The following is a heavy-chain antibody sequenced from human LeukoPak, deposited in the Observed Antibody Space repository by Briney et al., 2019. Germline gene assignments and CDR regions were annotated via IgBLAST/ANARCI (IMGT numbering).Heavy chain of an antibody. V-gene: IGHV4-59*08. D-gene: IGHD3-22*01. CDR1: GGSITSYY. CDR3: ARRLGVMNPFDY. J-gene: IGHJ4*02. Sequence: SGTLSLTCTVSGGSITSYYWSWIRQPPGKGLERIGYIYYSGSTDYNPSLKGRDTISVATSKTQFSLKLTSVTAADTAVYYCARRLGVMNPFDYWGQGTLVTVSS. CDR2: IYYSGST.